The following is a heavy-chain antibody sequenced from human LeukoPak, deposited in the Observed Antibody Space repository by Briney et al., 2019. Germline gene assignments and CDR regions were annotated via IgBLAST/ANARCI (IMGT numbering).Heavy chain of an antibody. D-gene: IGHD3-22*01. CDR3: ATGGHVRVYDSSAYYGHY. J-gene: IGHJ4*02. Sequence: ASVKVSCKASGYTFTSYYMYWVRQAPGQGLEWMGIINPNRGSTSYAQKFQGRVTMTRDMSTSTVYMELSSLRSEDTAVYYCATGGHVRVYDSSAYYGHYWGQGTLVTVSS. V-gene: IGHV1-46*01. CDR2: INPNRGST. CDR1: GYTFTSYY.